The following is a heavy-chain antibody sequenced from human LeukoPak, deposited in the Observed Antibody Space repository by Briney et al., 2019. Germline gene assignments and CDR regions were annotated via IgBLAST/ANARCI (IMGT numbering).Heavy chain of an antibody. D-gene: IGHD3-22*01. CDR1: AFSFCSFW. CDR3: ARVRGYDTSDYDY. V-gene: IGHV3-74*01. J-gene: IGHJ4*02. Sequence: GGSLRFSCAASAFSFCSFWMDWDRQAPGKGLVWVSRINSDGSSTNYADSVKGRFTISRDNAKNTLYLQMSSLRAEDTAVYYCARVRGYDTSDYDYWGQGTLVTVSS. CDR2: INSDGSST.